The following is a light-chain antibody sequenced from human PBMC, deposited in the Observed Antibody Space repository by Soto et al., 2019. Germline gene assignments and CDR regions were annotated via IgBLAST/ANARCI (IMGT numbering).Light chain of an antibody. CDR2: EAS. CDR3: QQRSYWPT. V-gene: IGKV3-11*01. Sequence: DILLTQSPATLSLSPGERATLSCRASQSVSTFLAWYQQKPGQVPRLLISEASNRATGIPPRFSGSGSGTDFTLTISSLEPEDFAVYYCQQRSYWPTFGQGTKVDIK. CDR1: QSVSTF. J-gene: IGKJ1*01.